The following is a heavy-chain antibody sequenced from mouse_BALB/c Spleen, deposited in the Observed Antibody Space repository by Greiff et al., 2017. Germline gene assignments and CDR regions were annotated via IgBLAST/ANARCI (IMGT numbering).Heavy chain of an antibody. Sequence: VQLQQSGPELVKPGASVKLSCKASGYTFTDYYMDWVKQSHGESFEWIGRVNPYNGGTSYNQKFKGKATLTVDKSSSTAYMELNSLTSEDSAVYYCARGAARASWFAYWGQGTLVTVSA. V-gene: IGHV1-19*01. J-gene: IGHJ3*01. CDR1: GYTFTDYY. CDR2: VNPYNGGT. CDR3: ARGAARASWFAY. D-gene: IGHD3-1*01.